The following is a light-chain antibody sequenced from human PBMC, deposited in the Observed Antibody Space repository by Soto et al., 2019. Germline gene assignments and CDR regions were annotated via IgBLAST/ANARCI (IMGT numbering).Light chain of an antibody. CDR2: DVS. Sequence: QPASVSGSPGQSITISCTGTSSDVGGYNYVSWYQQHPGKAPKLMIYDVSNRPSGVSNRFSGSKSGNTASLTISGLQAEDEADYYCSSYTSSSIVVFGGGTKLTVL. CDR3: SSYTSSSIVV. J-gene: IGLJ2*01. CDR1: SSDVGGYNY. V-gene: IGLV2-14*01.